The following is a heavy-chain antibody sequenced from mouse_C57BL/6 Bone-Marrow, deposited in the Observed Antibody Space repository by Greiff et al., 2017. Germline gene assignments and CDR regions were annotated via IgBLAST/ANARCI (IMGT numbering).Heavy chain of an antibody. V-gene: IGHV5-6*01. CDR3: ARYYYDYFDY. CDR1: GFTFSSYG. J-gene: IGHJ2*01. CDR2: ISSGGSYT. D-gene: IGHD1-1*01. Sequence: VQLQQSGGDLVKPGGSLKLSCAASGFTFSSYGMSWVRQTPDKRLEWVATISSGGSYTYYPDSVKGRFTISRDNAKNTLYLQMSSLKSEDTAMYYCARYYYDYFDYWGQGTTLTVSS.